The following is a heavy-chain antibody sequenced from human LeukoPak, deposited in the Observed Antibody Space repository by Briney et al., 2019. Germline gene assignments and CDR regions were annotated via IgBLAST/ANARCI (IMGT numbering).Heavy chain of an antibody. V-gene: IGHV3-21*01. D-gene: IGHD2-15*01. CDR3: ARERYCSGGSCYFPGFDY. Sequence: GGSRRLSCAASGFTFSIHSMKWVRQAAEKWLEWVSSISSSSSYIYYADSVKGGFTMYRDNAKKSLYLQMISLRDEDKAVYYCARERYCSGGSCYFPGFDYWGQRTLVTVSS. J-gene: IGHJ4*02. CDR1: GFTFSIHS. CDR2: ISSSSSYI.